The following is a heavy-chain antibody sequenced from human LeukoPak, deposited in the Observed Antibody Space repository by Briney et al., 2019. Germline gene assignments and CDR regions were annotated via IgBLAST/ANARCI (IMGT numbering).Heavy chain of an antibody. CDR2: ISGSGGST. J-gene: IGHJ4*02. D-gene: IGHD3-10*01. Sequence: GGSLRLSCAASGFTFSSYGMSWVRQAAGKGLEWVSAISGSGGSTYYADSVKGRFTISRDNSKNMLYLQMNSLRAEDTAVYYCAKTGSVRGGYWGQGTLVTVSS. CDR3: AKTGSVRGGY. V-gene: IGHV3-23*01. CDR1: GFTFSSYG.